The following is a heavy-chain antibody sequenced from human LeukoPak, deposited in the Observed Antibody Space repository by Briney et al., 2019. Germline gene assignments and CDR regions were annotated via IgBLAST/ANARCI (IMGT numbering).Heavy chain of an antibody. Sequence: GGSLRLSCAGSGFTFSDYYMSWIRPAPGKGLEWASYISSSSSYTNYADYVKGRFTISRDNAKNSLYLQMNSLRAEDTAVYYCARGGCSGGSCYYWYFDLWGRGTLVTVSS. CDR3: ARGGCSGGSCYYWYFDL. D-gene: IGHD2-15*01. V-gene: IGHV3-11*06. J-gene: IGHJ2*01. CDR1: GFTFSDYY. CDR2: ISSSSSYT.